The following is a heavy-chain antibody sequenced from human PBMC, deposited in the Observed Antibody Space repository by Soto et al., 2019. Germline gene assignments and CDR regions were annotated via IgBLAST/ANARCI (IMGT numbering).Heavy chain of an antibody. CDR3: AHRHDLGGFDI. D-gene: IGHD2-15*01. J-gene: IGHJ3*02. CDR2: INWNDDE. V-gene: IGHV2-5*01. Sequence: QITLKESGPTLVKPTQTLTLTCTFSGFSLNTRAVGVGWIRQPPGKALEWLALINWNDDERYSPSLKDRLTLTKATSRNHVVLTMTHVDPVDTATYYCAHRHDLGGFDIWGQGTTVTVAS. CDR1: GFSLNTRAVG.